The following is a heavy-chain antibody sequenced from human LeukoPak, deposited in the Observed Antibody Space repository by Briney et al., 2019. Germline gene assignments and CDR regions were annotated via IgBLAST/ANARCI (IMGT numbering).Heavy chain of an antibody. CDR3: ARVLGYYDSSGYSHDAFDI. CDR1: GGTFSSYA. V-gene: IGHV1-69*05. CDR2: IIPIFGTV. D-gene: IGHD3-22*01. Sequence: GASVKVSCKASGGTFSSYAISWVRQAPGQGLEWMGGIIPIFGTVNYAQKFQGRVTITTDESTSTAYMELSSLRSEDTAVYYCARVLGYYDSSGYSHDAFDIWGQGTMVTVSS. J-gene: IGHJ3*02.